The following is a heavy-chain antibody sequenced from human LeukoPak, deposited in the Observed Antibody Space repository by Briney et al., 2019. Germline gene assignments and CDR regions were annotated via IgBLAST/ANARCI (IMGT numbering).Heavy chain of an antibody. CDR1: GDSVSSNSVT. Sequence: SQTLSLTCAISGDSVSSNSVTWNWIRQSPSRGLEWLGRTYYRSTWYNDYAISVRGRITVNPDTSKNQFSLHLNSVTPEDTAVYYCARRLTQYDCFDPWGQGILVTVSS. J-gene: IGHJ5*02. CDR2: TYYRSTWYN. V-gene: IGHV6-1*01. D-gene: IGHD2-2*01. CDR3: ARRLTQYDCFDP.